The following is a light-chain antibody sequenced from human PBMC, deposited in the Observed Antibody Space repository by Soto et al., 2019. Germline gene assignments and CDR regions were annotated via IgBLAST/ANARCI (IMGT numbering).Light chain of an antibody. CDR1: QSISSW. J-gene: IGKJ1*01. CDR2: KAS. Sequence: DIQMTQSPSTLSASVGDRVTITCRASQSISSWLAWYQQKPGKAPKLLIYKASSLESVVPSRFSGSGSGTEFTLTISSLQPDDFATYYGQQYDTFSTFGQGTKVEIK. V-gene: IGKV1-5*03. CDR3: QQYDTFST.